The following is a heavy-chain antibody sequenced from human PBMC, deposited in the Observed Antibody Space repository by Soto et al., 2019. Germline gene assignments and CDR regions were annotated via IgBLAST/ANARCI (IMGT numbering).Heavy chain of an antibody. J-gene: IGHJ5*02. Sequence: SETLSLTCTVSGGSISSYYWSWIRQPPGKGLEWIAYIYNSGSTNHNPSLKSRVIISVDTSKNQFSLKLTSVTAADTAVYYCARAGCSSVSCYTGWLDPWRQGTLVTVSS. CDR1: GGSISSYY. CDR2: IYNSGST. CDR3: ARAGCSSVSCYTGWLDP. D-gene: IGHD2-2*02. V-gene: IGHV4-59*01.